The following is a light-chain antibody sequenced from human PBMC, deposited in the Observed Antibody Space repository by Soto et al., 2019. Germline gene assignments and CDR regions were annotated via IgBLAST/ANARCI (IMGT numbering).Light chain of an antibody. CDR1: SSDVGSYNL. J-gene: IGLJ1*01. CDR3: CSYAGIYV. Sequence: QSALTQPASVSGSPGQSITISCTGTSSDVGSYNLVSWYQQHPGEAPKLMIYEGSKRPSGVSNRFSGSKSGNTASLTISGLQAEDEADYYCCSYAGIYVFGTGTKVTVL. V-gene: IGLV2-23*01. CDR2: EGS.